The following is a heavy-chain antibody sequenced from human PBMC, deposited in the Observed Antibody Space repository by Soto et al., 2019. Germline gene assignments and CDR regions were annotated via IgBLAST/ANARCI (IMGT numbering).Heavy chain of an antibody. CDR3: ATLYMVRGVRTFDY. V-gene: IGHV4-31*03. CDR2: IYYTGST. J-gene: IGHJ4*02. Sequence: QVQLQESGPGLVKPSQTLSLTCTVAGGSISSGGYYWSWIRQHPGKGLEWIGYIYYTGSTYYNPSLKSRVTISVDTSKNQFSLKLSSVTAADTAVYYCATLYMVRGVRTFDYWGQGTLVTVSS. CDR1: GGSISSGGYY. D-gene: IGHD3-10*01.